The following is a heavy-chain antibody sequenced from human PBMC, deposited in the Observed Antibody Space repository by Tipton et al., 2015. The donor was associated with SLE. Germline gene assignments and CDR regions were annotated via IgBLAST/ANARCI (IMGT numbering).Heavy chain of an antibody. V-gene: IGHV4-59*01. CDR3: ASGPLELDY. CDR2: IYYSGST. Sequence: TLSLTCTVSGGSIGSYYWSWIRQPPGKGLEWIGYIYYSGSTNYNPSLKSRVTISVDTSKNQFSLKLSSVTAADTAVYYCASGPLELDYWGQGTLVTVSS. CDR1: GGSIGSYY. D-gene: IGHD1-7*01. J-gene: IGHJ4*02.